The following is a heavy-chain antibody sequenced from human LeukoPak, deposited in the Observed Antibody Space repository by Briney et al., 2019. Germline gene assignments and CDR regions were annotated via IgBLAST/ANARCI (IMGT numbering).Heavy chain of an antibody. CDR2: ISSSSSYI. CDR3: ARDSPDSSGYFEYFQH. Sequence: GGSLRLSCAASGFTFSGYSMNWVRQAPGRGLEWVSSISSSSSYIYYADSVKGRFTISRDNAKNSLYLQMNSLRAEDTAVYYCARDSPDSSGYFEYFQHWGQGTLVTVSS. D-gene: IGHD3-22*01. V-gene: IGHV3-21*01. CDR1: GFTFSGYS. J-gene: IGHJ1*01.